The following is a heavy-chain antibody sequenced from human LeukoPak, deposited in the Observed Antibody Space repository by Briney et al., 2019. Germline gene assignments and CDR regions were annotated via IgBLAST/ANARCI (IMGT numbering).Heavy chain of an antibody. V-gene: IGHV3-15*01. CDR2: IKIKTDGGTT. J-gene: IGHJ4*02. CDR1: GFTFNHAW. CDR3: TTVCGSGGTCYSYSFDY. D-gene: IGHD2-15*01. Sequence: GGSLRLSCAASGFTFNHAWMTWVRQAPGKGLEWVGRIKIKTDGGTTDYAAPVKGRFTISRDDSKNTLYLQMNSLKTEDTAVYYCTTVCGSGGTCYSYSFDYWGQGTLVTVSS.